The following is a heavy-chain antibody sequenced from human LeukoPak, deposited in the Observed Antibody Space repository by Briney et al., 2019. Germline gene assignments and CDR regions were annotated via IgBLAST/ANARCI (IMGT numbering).Heavy chain of an antibody. CDR3: ASERAAAGRGDFDY. J-gene: IGHJ4*02. CDR1: GGSISSYY. V-gene: IGHV4-4*07. Sequence: SETLSLTCTVSGGSISSYYWSWIRQPAGKGLEWIGRIYTSGSTNYNPSLKSRVTISVDTSKNQFSLKLSSVTAADTAVYYCASERAAAGRGDFDYWGQGTLVTVSS. D-gene: IGHD6-13*01. CDR2: IYTSGST.